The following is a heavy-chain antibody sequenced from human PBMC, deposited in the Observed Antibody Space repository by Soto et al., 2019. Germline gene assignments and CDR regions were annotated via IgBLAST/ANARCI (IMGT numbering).Heavy chain of an antibody. CDR2: IKQDGSEK. Sequence: QAGGSLRLSCAASGFTFSSYWMSWVRQAPGKGLEWVANIKQDGSEKYYVDSVKGRFTISRDNAKNSLYLQMNSLRAEDTAVYYCARKTSTVTSYYYYYGMDVWGQGTTVTVSS. V-gene: IGHV3-7*01. D-gene: IGHD4-17*01. J-gene: IGHJ6*02. CDR1: GFTFSSYW. CDR3: ARKTSTVTSYYYYYGMDV.